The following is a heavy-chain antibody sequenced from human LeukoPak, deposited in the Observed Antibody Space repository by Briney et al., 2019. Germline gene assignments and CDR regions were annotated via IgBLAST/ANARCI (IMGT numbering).Heavy chain of an antibody. J-gene: IGHJ6*03. V-gene: IGHV4-39*07. D-gene: IGHD3-10*01. CDR2: IYYSGTT. CDR1: GGLISLSYYY. CDR3: AREILWFGDPINYHYYMDV. Sequence: SETLSLTCSVSGGLISLSYYYWGWIRQTPGKGLEWIGSIYYSGTTSYRSSLKSRVTISIDTSKNQFSLQLNSVTPEDTAVYYCAREILWFGDPINYHYYMDVWGKGTTVTVSS.